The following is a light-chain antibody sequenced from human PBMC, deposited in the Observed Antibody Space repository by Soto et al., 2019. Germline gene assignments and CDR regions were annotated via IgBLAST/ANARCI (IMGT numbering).Light chain of an antibody. CDR3: QKYGSSPLT. V-gene: IGKV3-20*01. Sequence: IVLTQSPGTLSLSPGERATLSCRASQSVTSSYLAWYQQKPGQAPRLLIYGASIRATGIPDRFSGSGSGTDFAVTIDGRELEDFAVYSCQKYGSSPLTFGGGTKVEIK. CDR1: QSVTSSY. J-gene: IGKJ4*01. CDR2: GAS.